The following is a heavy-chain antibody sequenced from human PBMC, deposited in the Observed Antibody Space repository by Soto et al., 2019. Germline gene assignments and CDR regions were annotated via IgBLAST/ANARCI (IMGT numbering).Heavy chain of an antibody. Sequence: SVKVSCKASGGTLSSYTISWVRQAPGQGLEWMGRIIPILGIANSAQKFQGRVTITADKSTSTAYMELSSLRSEDTAVYYCARGRVYGYCISTSCYVANWFDPWGQGTLVTVSS. CDR3: ARGRVYGYCISTSCYVANWFDP. CDR1: GGTLSSYT. V-gene: IGHV1-69*02. J-gene: IGHJ5*02. CDR2: IIPILGIA. D-gene: IGHD2-2*03.